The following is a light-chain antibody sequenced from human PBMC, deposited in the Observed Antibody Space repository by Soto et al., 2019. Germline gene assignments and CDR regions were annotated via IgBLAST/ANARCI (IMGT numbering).Light chain of an antibody. CDR1: QSVSSN. J-gene: IGKJ4*01. CDR3: QQRSNWPLT. Sequence: EIVLTQSPATLSLSPGDRATLSCRASQSVSSNLAWYQQKPGQAPRLLIFDAYNRATGIPGRFSGSGSGTDFTLTISSLEPEDVAVYYCQQRSNWPLTFGGGTKVEIK. V-gene: IGKV3-11*01. CDR2: DAY.